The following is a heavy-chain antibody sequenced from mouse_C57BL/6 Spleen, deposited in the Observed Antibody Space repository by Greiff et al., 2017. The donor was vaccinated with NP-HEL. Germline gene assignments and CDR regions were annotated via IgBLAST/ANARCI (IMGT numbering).Heavy chain of an antibody. CDR3: ARGISAWFAY. J-gene: IGHJ3*01. V-gene: IGHV1-4*01. Sequence: VQLQQSGAELARPGASVKMSCKASGYTFTSYTMHWVKQRPGQGLEWIGYINPSSGYTKYNHKFKDKATLTADKSSSTAYMQLSSLTSEDSAVYYCARGISAWFAYWGQGTLVTVSA. CDR1: GYTFTSYT. D-gene: IGHD3-1*01. CDR2: INPSSGYT.